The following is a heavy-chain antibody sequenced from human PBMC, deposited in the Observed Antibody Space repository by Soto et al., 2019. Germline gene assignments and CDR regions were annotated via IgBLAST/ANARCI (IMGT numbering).Heavy chain of an antibody. J-gene: IGHJ5*02. CDR3: ARFRVDGDYVP. V-gene: IGHV3-74*01. CDR2: INTDGSST. Sequence: EVQLVESGGGLVQPGGSLRLSCAVSGFTFSNYWMHWVRQAPGKGLVWVSRINTDGSSTSYADFVKGRFTISRDNARNTLFLQMNSLTAEDMAVYYCARFRVDGDYVPWGHGTLVTVSA. D-gene: IGHD4-17*01. CDR1: GFTFSNYW.